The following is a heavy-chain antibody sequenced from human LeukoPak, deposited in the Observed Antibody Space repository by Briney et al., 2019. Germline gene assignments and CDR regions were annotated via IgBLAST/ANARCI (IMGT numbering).Heavy chain of an antibody. Sequence: GGSLRLSCAASGFTFRTYWMSWVRQAPGKGLEWVANINEDGSGKSYVDSMKGRFAISRDNAENSLFLQMNSLRAEDTAVYYCARDRILDYWGQGILVTVSS. J-gene: IGHJ4*02. D-gene: IGHD2-15*01. V-gene: IGHV3-7*03. CDR2: INEDGSGK. CDR1: GFTFRTYW. CDR3: ARDRILDY.